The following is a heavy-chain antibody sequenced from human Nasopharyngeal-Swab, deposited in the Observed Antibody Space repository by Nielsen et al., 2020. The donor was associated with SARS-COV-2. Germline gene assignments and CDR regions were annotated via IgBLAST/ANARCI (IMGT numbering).Heavy chain of an antibody. CDR2: MNPNSGNT. CDR3: AVDGVGATPREYAFDI. CDR1: GYTFTSYD. J-gene: IGHJ3*02. D-gene: IGHD1-26*01. Sequence: ASVKVSCKASGYTFTSYDINWVRQATGQGLEWMGWMNPNSGNTGYAQKFQGRVTMTRNTSISTAYMELSRLRSEDTAVYYCAVDGVGATPREYAFDIWGQGTMVTVSS. V-gene: IGHV1-8*01.